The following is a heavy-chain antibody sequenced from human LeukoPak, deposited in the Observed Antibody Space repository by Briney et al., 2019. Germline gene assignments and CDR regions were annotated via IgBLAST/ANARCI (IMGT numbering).Heavy chain of an antibody. CDR3: ARHYSGDLYYFDY. D-gene: IGHD4-17*01. CDR2: IHYSGTT. Sequence: SETLSLTCTVSGGSISSSSYYWGWTRQPPGKGLEWIGSIHYSGTTYYNPSLRSRVTVSVDTSNNQFSLKLSSVTAADTAVYYCARHYSGDLYYFDYWGQGTLVTVSS. CDR1: GGSISSSSYY. J-gene: IGHJ4*02. V-gene: IGHV4-39*01.